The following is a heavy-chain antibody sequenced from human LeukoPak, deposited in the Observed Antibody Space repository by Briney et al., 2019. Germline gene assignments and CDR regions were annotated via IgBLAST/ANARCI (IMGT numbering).Heavy chain of an antibody. CDR1: GGSISSYY. CDR2: ISGSGGST. V-gene: IGHV3-23*01. D-gene: IGHD3-10*01. CDR3: TRDRAWGSGSYYSPYFDY. Sequence: LSLTCTVSGGSISSYYWSWIRQPPGKGLEWVSGISGSGGSTYYADSVKGRFTISRDNSKNTLYLQMNSLKAEDTAVYYCTRDRAWGSGSYYSPYFDYWGQGTLVTVSS. J-gene: IGHJ4*02.